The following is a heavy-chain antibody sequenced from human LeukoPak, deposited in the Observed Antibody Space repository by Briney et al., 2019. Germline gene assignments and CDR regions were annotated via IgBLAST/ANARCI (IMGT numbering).Heavy chain of an antibody. CDR3: ARVAYYDIGGYYYYYMDV. CDR1: GGSFSGYY. D-gene: IGHD3-22*01. J-gene: IGHJ6*03. V-gene: IGHV4-59*10. Sequence: SETLSLTCAVYGGSFSGYYWSWIRQPAGKGLEWIGRIYTSGSTNYNPSLKSRVTMSVDTSKNQFSLKLSSVTAADTAVYYCARVAYYDIGGYYYYYMDVWGKGTTVTVSS. CDR2: IYTSGST.